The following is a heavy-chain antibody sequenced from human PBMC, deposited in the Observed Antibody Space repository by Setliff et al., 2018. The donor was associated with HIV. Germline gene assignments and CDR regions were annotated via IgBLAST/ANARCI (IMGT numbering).Heavy chain of an antibody. Sequence: SETLSLTCAVYGGSFSDTFWTWIRQPPGKGLEWIGDIIHSGSTNYNPSLKNRVAISVDASQKQFSLRLTSVTAADTSVYYCARGLRSSSWYGDKYFYYMYVWGKGTTVTVCS. D-gene: IGHD6-13*01. CDR3: ARGLRSSSWYGDKYFYYMYV. V-gene: IGHV4-34*01. J-gene: IGHJ6*03. CDR1: GGSFSDTF. CDR2: IIHSGST.